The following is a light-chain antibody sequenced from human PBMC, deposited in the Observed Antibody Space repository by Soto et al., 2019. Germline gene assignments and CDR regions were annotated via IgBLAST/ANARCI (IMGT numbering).Light chain of an antibody. V-gene: IGLV1-40*01. CDR3: QSYDSGLSAWV. CDR2: GNI. Sequence: QSVLTQPPSVSGAPGQRVTISCTGSRSNIGTGFDVNWYQQRPGKAPKVIIYGNINRPSGVPDRFSGSKSGSSASLAITGLQAEDEADYYCQSYDSGLSAWVFGGGTKVTVL. CDR1: RSNIGTGFD. J-gene: IGLJ3*02.